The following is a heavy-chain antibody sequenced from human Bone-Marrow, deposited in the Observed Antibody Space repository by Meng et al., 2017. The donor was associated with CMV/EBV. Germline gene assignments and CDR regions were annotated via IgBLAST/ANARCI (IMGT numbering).Heavy chain of an antibody. CDR2: MNPNSGNT. CDR3: ARVSGGYSGYDYPAGMDV. D-gene: IGHD5-12*01. V-gene: IGHV1-8*03. Sequence: ASVKVSCKASGYTFTSYDINWVRQATGQGLEWMGWMNPNSGNTGYAQKFQGRVTITTDESTSTAYMELSSLRSEDTAVYYCARVSGGYSGYDYPAGMDVWGQGTTVTVYS. CDR1: GYTFTSYD. J-gene: IGHJ6*02.